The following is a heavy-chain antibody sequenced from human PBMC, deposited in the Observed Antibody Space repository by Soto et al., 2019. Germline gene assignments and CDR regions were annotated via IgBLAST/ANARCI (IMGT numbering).Heavy chain of an antibody. CDR2: ISGSGGST. Sequence: GGSLRLSCAASGFTFSSYAMSWVRQAPGKGLEWVSAISGSGGSTYYADSVKGRFTISRDNSKNTLYLQMNSLRAEDTAVYYCAKDRADIVVVPAACAFDIWGQGTMVTVSS. D-gene: IGHD2-2*01. CDR3: AKDRADIVVVPAACAFDI. V-gene: IGHV3-23*01. J-gene: IGHJ3*02. CDR1: GFTFSSYA.